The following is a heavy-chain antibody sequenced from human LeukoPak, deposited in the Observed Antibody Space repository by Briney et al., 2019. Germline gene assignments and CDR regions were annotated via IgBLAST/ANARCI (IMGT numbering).Heavy chain of an antibody. CDR2: ISSSGSTI. D-gene: IGHD4-17*01. CDR3: ARRYYGDPFYY. CDR1: GFTFSSYE. V-gene: IGHV3-48*03. Sequence: GGSLRLSCAASGFTFSSYEMNGVRQAPGKGLEWVSYISSSGSTIYYADSVRGRYTISRDNAKNSLYLQMNSLRAEDTAVYYCARRYYGDPFYYWGQGTLVTVSS. J-gene: IGHJ4*02.